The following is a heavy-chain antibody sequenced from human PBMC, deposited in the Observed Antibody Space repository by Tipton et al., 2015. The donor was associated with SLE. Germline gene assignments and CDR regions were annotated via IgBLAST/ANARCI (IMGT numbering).Heavy chain of an antibody. CDR1: GGSISSSSYY. CDR3: ARLREATGLFSKRGWLDP. Sequence: TLSLTCTVSGGSISSSSYYWGWIRQPPGKGLEWIGEIDRRGNTKYNPSLKSRVAISVDTSRNQFSLRLSSVTAADTAIYYCARLREATGLFSKRGWLDPWGQGNLVTVSS. V-gene: IGHV4-39*01. J-gene: IGHJ5*02. CDR2: IDRRGNT. D-gene: IGHD5-12*01.